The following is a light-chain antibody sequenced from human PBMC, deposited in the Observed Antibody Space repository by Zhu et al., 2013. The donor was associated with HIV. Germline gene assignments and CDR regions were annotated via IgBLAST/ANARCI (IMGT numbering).Light chain of an antibody. CDR2: GAS. J-gene: IGKJ1*01. V-gene: IGKV1-6*01. CDR3: QDSSSFPIT. Sequence: AIQMTQSPSSLSASVGDRVTITCRASQGIRNDLGWYQQKPGKAPKLLIYGASSLQSGVPSRFSGSGSGTDFTLTITSLHPEDYATYICQDSSSFPITFGQGTKVDIK. CDR1: QGIRND.